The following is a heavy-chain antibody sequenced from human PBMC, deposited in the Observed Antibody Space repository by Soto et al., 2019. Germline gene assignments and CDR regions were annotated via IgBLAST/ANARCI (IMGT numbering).Heavy chain of an antibody. CDR3: ARTGYDYVWGSYLDY. D-gene: IGHD3-16*01. V-gene: IGHV3-11*06. CDR2: ISSSSSYT. J-gene: IGHJ4*02. CDR1: GFTFSDYY. Sequence: PGGSLRLSCAASGFTFSDYYMSWIRQAPGKGLEWVSYISSSSSYTNYADSVKGRFTISRDNAKNSLYLQMNSLRAEDTAVYYCARTGYDYVWGSYLDYWGQGTLVTVSS.